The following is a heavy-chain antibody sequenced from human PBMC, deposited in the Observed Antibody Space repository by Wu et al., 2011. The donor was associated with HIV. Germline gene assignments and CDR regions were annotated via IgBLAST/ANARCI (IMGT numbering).Heavy chain of an antibody. CDR3: ARGYCGGDCYSLGWFDP. D-gene: IGHD2-21*02. CDR2: INPNSGGT. J-gene: IGHJ5*02. Sequence: QVQLVQSGAEVKKPGASVKVSCKASGYTFTGYYMHWVRQAPGQGLEWMGWINPNSGGTNYAQKFQGRVTMTRDTSISTAYMELSRLRSDDTAVYYCARGYCGGDCYSLGWFDPWGQGTLVTVSS. V-gene: IGHV1-2*02. CDR1: GYTFTGYY.